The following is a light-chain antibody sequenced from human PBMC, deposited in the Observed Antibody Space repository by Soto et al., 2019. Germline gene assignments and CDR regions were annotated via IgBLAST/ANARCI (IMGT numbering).Light chain of an antibody. J-gene: IGLJ2*01. V-gene: IGLV1-47*01. Sequence: QAVVTQPPSASGTPGQRVTISCSGSSSNIGSNYVYWYQQVPGTAPRLLMYRASQRPSGVPDRFSSSKSGTSASLAISGLRSEDEADYYCAAWDDTLKGLVFGGGTQLTVL. CDR3: AAWDDTLKGLV. CDR2: RAS. CDR1: SSNIGSNY.